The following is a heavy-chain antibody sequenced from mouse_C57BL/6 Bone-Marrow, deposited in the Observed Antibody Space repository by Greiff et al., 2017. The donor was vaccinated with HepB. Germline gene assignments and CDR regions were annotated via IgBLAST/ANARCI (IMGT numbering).Heavy chain of an antibody. CDR2: IGPEVGDT. CDR3: TLIYSYFDY. CDR1: GFTFIVSF. V-gene: IGHV14-1*01. D-gene: IGHD1-1*01. J-gene: IGHJ2*01. Sequence: DVQLQQSGAELVRPGASVTLSCTASGFTFIVSFILWVKHRPEQGLAWIGRIGPEVGDTEYAPKFQGKDTMTADTSSNTAYLQLSSLTSEDTAVYYCTLIYSYFDYWGQGTTLTVSS.